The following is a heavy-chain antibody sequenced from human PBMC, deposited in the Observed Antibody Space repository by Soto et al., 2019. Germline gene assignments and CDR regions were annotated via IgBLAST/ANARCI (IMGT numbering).Heavy chain of an antibody. CDR2: IYYSGST. V-gene: IGHV4-31*03. CDR3: AREWRDYYFDY. Sequence: QVQLQESGPGLVKPSQILSLTCTVSGGSISSGGYYWSWIRQPPGKGLEWIGYIYYSGSTYYNPSLRSRVTISVDPSKNQSSLKLSSVTAADTAVYYCAREWRDYYFDYWGQGTLVTVSS. J-gene: IGHJ4*02. CDR1: GGSISSGGYY.